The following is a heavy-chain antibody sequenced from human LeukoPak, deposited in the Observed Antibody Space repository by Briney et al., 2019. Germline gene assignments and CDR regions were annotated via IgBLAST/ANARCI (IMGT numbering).Heavy chain of an antibody. CDR2: IYTSGTT. Sequence: KSSETLSLTCTVSGDSVTSGAYYCSWIRQPAGKGLEWIGRIYTSGTTNYNPSLQSRVTMSVDTSKKQFSLNLSSVTAADTAVYYCAKGMSWFDPWGQGTLVTVSS. V-gene: IGHV4-61*02. CDR1: GDSVTSGAYY. J-gene: IGHJ5*02. CDR3: AKGMSWFDP.